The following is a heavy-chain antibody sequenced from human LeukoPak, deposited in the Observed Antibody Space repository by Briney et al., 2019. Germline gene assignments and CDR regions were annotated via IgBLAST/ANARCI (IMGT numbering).Heavy chain of an antibody. CDR2: INHSGST. Sequence: PSETLSLTCAVYGGSLSGYYWTWIRQPPGKGLEWVGEINHSGSTNYNPSLKSRVTISVDTSKSQFSLKLSSVTAADTAVYYCARTIAVAGTLYYYCGMDAWGKGTTVTVSS. D-gene: IGHD6-19*01. J-gene: IGHJ6*04. CDR1: GGSLSGYY. V-gene: IGHV4-34*01. CDR3: ARTIAVAGTLYYYCGMDA.